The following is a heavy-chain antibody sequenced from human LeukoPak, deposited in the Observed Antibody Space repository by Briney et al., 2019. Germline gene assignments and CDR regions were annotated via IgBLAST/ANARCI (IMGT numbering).Heavy chain of an antibody. CDR1: GFTFSSYA. D-gene: IGHD6-13*01. CDR2: ISYDGSNK. CDR3: ARSSSSWYMGYFQH. V-gene: IGHV3-30*04. J-gene: IGHJ1*01. Sequence: GGSLRLSCAASGFTFSSYAMHWVRQAPGKGLEWVAVISYDGSNKYYADSVKGRFTISRDNSKNTLYLQMNSLRAEDTAVYYCARSSSSWYMGYFQHWGQGTLATVSS.